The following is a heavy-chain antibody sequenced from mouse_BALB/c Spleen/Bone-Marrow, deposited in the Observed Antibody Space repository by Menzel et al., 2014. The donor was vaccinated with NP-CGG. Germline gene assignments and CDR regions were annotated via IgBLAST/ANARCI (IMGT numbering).Heavy chain of an antibody. CDR1: GFNIKDTY. Sequence: VQLHQSGAELVKPGASVKLSCTASGFNIKDTYMHWVKQRPEQGLEWTGGIDPPNDNTQYDPKFKDKATITADTSSSTAYMQLSSLTSEDTAVYYCATITETFDYWAQDSTLQVTS. CDR2: IDPPNDNT. D-gene: IGHD4-1*01. CDR3: ATITETFDY. V-gene: IGHV14-3*02. J-gene: IGHJ2*01.